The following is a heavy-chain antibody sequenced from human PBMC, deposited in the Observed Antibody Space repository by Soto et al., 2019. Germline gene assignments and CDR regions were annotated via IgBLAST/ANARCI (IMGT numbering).Heavy chain of an antibody. D-gene: IGHD2-15*01. CDR2: IRTISSAI. Sequence: AGSLRLSCAASGFTFSDYPMNWVRQAPGKGLEWVSSIRTISSAIYFADSVRGRFTISRDNARNSLYLQMTSLRDEDTAVYYCARETPSFDSWGQGTLVTVYS. CDR3: ARETPSFDS. J-gene: IGHJ4*02. CDR1: GFTFSDYP. V-gene: IGHV3-48*02.